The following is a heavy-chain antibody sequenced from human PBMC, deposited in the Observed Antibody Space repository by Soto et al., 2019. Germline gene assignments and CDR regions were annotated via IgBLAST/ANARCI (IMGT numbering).Heavy chain of an antibody. CDR3: ATRYSGNFDY. D-gene: IGHD3-9*01. J-gene: IGHJ4*02. CDR1: GFTFISYS. V-gene: IGHV3-21*01. CDR2: ISSTGTYI. Sequence: EVQLVESGGGLVKPGGSLSLSCAASGFTFISYSMNWVRQSPGKELEWVSSISSTGTYIYYADSVKGRFTISRDNAKNSLYLQMSSLRAEDTAVYYCATRYSGNFDYWGQGTLVTVSS.